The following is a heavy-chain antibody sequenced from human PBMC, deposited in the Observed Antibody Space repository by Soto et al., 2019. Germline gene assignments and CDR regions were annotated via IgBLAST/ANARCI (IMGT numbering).Heavy chain of an antibody. CDR1: GFIVSSNC. Sequence: GGSLRLSCAASGFIVSSNCMGWVRQAPGEGLGWVSVIYSGGSTFYADSVKGRFIISRDDSKNTLYLQMNSLRAEDTAVYYCANTGETAMGDYFDYWGQGTLVTVSS. CDR2: IYSGGST. V-gene: IGHV3-66*01. CDR3: ANTGETAMGDYFDY. J-gene: IGHJ4*02. D-gene: IGHD5-18*01.